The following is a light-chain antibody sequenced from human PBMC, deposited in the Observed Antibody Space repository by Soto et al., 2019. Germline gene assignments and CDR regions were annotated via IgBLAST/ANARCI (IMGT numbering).Light chain of an antibody. CDR3: QQRTNSLIT. V-gene: IGKV3-11*01. CDR1: QSVGSY. Sequence: EIVVTQSPATLSLSPGERATLSCRASQSVGSYLVWYQQKPGQAPRLLIYDASNRATGIPARFSGSGSGTDFTLTISSPEPEDSAVYYCQQRTNSLITFGQGTRLEIK. CDR2: DAS. J-gene: IGKJ5*01.